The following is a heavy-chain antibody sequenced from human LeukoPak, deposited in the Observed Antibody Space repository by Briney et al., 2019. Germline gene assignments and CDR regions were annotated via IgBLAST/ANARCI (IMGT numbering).Heavy chain of an antibody. CDR1: GGSISSSSYY. V-gene: IGHV4-39*07. CDR3: ARDARWSYYYGSGSGYYYYYYMDV. J-gene: IGHJ6*03. D-gene: IGHD3-10*01. CDR2: IYYSGST. Sequence: KPSETLSLTCTVSGGSISSSSYYWGWIRQPPGKGLEWIGSIYYSGSTYYNPSLKSRVTISVDTSKNQFSLKLSSVTAADTAVYYCARDARWSYYYGSGSGYYYYYYMDVWGKGTTVTVSS.